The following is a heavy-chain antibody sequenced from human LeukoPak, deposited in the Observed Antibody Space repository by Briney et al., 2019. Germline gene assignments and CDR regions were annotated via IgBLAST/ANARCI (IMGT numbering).Heavy chain of an antibody. J-gene: IGHJ4*02. D-gene: IGHD6-19*01. CDR3: ATYSSGKGDDY. CDR2: ISAYNGNT. CDR1: GFTFSDYS. Sequence: GGSLRLSCGASGFTFSDYSMNWFRQAPGKGLEWMGWISAYNGNTNYAQKLQGRVTMTTDTSTSTAYMELRSLRSDDTAVYYCATYSSGKGDDYWGQGTLVTVSS. V-gene: IGHV1-18*04.